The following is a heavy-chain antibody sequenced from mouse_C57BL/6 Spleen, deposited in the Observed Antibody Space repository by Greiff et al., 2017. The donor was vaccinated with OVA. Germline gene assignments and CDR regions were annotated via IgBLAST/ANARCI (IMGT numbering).Heavy chain of an antibody. Sequence: EVKLEESGGGLVKPGGSLKLSCAASGFTFSDYGMHWIRQAPEKGLEWVAYVSSGSSTIYYADTVKGRFTISRDNAKNTLFLQMTSLRSEDTAMYYCARGSWFAFWGQGTLVTVSA. CDR2: VSSGSSTI. J-gene: IGHJ3*01. CDR3: ARGSWFAF. V-gene: IGHV5-17*01. CDR1: GFTFSDYG.